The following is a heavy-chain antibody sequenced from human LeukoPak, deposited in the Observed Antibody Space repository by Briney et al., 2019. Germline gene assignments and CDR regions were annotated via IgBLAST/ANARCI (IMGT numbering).Heavy chain of an antibody. CDR3: ARLGSSGWYL. D-gene: IGHD6-19*01. CDR1: GGSFSGYY. V-gene: IGHV4-34*01. Sequence: SETLSLTCAVYGGSFSGYYWSWIRQPPGKGLEWIGEINHSGSTNYNPSLKSRVTISVDTSKNQFSLKLSSVTAADTAVYYCARLGSSGWYLWGQGNLVTVSS. CDR2: INHSGST. J-gene: IGHJ4*02.